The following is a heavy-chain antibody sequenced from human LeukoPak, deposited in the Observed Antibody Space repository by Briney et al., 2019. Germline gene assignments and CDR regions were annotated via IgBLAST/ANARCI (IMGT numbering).Heavy chain of an antibody. V-gene: IGHV1-69*01. CDR1: GGTFSSYA. Sequence: GSSVKVSCKASGGTFSSYAISWVRQAPGQGLEWMGGIIPIFGTANYAQKFQGRVTITADESTSTAYMELSSLRSEDMAVYYCARETTNYYDSSGYSSTLFDYWGQGTLVTVSS. CDR3: ARETTNYYDSSGYSSTLFDY. J-gene: IGHJ4*02. D-gene: IGHD3-22*01. CDR2: IIPIFGTA.